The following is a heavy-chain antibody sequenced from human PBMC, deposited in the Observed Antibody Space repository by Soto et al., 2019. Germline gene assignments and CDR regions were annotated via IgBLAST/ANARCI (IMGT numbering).Heavy chain of an antibody. J-gene: IGHJ4*02. D-gene: IGHD5-18*01. V-gene: IGHV4-34*01. CDR3: ARAGTDTAFDY. CDR2: INHSGST. CDR1: GGSFSGFY. Sequence: SETLSLTCAVYGGSFSGFYWSWIRQPPGKGLEWIGEINHSGSTNYNPSLKSRVTISVDTSKNQFSLKLSSVTAADTAVYYCARAGTDTAFDYWGQGTLVTVSS.